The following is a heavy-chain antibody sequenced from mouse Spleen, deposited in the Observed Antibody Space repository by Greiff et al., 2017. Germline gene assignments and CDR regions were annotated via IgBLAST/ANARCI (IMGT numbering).Heavy chain of an antibody. J-gene: IGHJ3*01. V-gene: IGHV1-76*01. Sequence: QVHVKQSGAELVRPGASVKLSCKASGYTFTDYYINWVKQRPGQGLEWIARIYPGSGNTYYNEKFKGKATLTAEKSSSTAYMQLSSLTSEDSAVYFCARSGYYDGPFAYWGQGTLVTVSA. D-gene: IGHD2-1*01. CDR3: ARSGYYDGPFAY. CDR1: GYTFTDYY. CDR2: IYPGSGNT.